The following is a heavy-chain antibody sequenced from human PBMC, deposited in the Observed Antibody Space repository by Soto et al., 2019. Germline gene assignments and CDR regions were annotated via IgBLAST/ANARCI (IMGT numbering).Heavy chain of an antibody. V-gene: IGHV4-31*03. CDR1: GCSISSYWFY. CDR2: IYYSGST. Sequence: SETLYLTCTVSGCSISSYWFYWMRHLQHQGKGLEWIGYIYYSGSTYYNPSLKSRVTISVDTSKNQFSLKLSSVTAADTAVYYCARAKGGSSGYHLNYWGQGTLVTVS. J-gene: IGHJ4*02. CDR3: ARAKGGSSGYHLNY. D-gene: IGHD3-22*01.